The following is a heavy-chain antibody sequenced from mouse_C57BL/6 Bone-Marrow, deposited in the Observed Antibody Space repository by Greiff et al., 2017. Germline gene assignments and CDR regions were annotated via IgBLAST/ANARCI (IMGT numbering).Heavy chain of an antibody. V-gene: IGHV14-2*01. CDR3: ANYYCGSRDGAMDY. CDR2: IDPEDGET. Sequence: EVQLQQSGAELVKPGASVKLSCTASGFNIKDYYMHWVKQRTEQGLEWIGRIDPEDGETNYAPKIQGKATITADTSSNTNYLQLSSLTSEDTAVYDCANYYCGSRDGAMDYWGQGTAVTVS. CDR1: GFNIKDYY. J-gene: IGHJ4*01. D-gene: IGHD1-1*01.